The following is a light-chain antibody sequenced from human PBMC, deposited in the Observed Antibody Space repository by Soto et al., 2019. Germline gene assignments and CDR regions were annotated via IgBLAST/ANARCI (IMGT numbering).Light chain of an antibody. CDR1: QSISNY. V-gene: IGKV1-17*01. CDR3: QQFNSYPRT. J-gene: IGKJ1*01. Sequence: DIHVTLSPSSLSASVGDRVTITCRASQSISNYLNWYQQIPGKAPKLLIYAASSLQSGVPSRFSGSGSGTEFTLTISSLQPEDFATYYCQQFNSYPRTFGQGTKVDI. CDR2: AAS.